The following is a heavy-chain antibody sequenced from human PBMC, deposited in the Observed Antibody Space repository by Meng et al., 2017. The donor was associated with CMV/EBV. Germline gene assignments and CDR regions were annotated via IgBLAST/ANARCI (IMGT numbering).Heavy chain of an antibody. D-gene: IGHD5-18*01. CDR3: ARGRPPGYSYGGYFDY. Sequence: YGGYWSGYYWSWIRQPPGKGLEWIGEINHRGSTNYNPSLKNRVTISVDTSKNQFSLKLSSVTAADTAVYYCARGRPPGYSYGGYFDYWGQGTLVTVSS. CDR2: INHRGST. V-gene: IGHV4-34*01. J-gene: IGHJ4*02. CDR1: GGYWSGYY.